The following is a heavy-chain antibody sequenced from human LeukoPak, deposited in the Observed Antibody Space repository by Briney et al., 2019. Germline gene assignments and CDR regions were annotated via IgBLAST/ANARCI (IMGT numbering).Heavy chain of an antibody. D-gene: IGHD3/OR15-3a*01. CDR1: GFTFSSYA. CDR3: ATTARVGQN. V-gene: IGHV3-23*01. J-gene: IGHJ4*02. Sequence: GGSLRLSCAASGFTFSSYAISWVRQAPGRGLEWVPAISGSGGSTYYADSVKGRFTISRDDSKNTLYLQMNSLRAEDTAVYYCATTARVGQNWGQGTLVTVSS. CDR2: ISGSGGST.